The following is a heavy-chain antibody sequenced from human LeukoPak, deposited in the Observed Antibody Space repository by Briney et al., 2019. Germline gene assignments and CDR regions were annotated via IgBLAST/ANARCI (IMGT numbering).Heavy chain of an antibody. CDR2: IKQDGSEK. J-gene: IGHJ4*02. CDR3: TTSPTKYDFWSGPIDY. D-gene: IGHD3-3*01. Sequence: GGSLRLSCAASGFTFSSYWMSWVRQAPGKGLEWVANIKQDGSEKYYVDSVKGRFTISRDNAKNSLYLQMNSLRDEDTAVYYCTTSPTKYDFWSGPIDYWGQGTLVTVSS. CDR1: GFTFSSYW. V-gene: IGHV3-7*03.